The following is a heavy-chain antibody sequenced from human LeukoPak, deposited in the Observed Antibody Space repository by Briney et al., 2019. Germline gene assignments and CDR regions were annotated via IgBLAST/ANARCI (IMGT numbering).Heavy chain of an antibody. CDR1: GFTFSSYS. D-gene: IGHD3-10*02. CDR3: AELGITMIGGV. CDR2: ISSSGSTI. J-gene: IGHJ6*04. V-gene: IGHV3-48*04. Sequence: GGSLRLSCAASGFTFSSYSMNWVRQAPGKGLEWVSYISSSGSTIYYADSVKGRFTISRDNAKNPLYLQMNSLRAEDTAVYYCAELGITMIGGVWGKGTTVTFSS.